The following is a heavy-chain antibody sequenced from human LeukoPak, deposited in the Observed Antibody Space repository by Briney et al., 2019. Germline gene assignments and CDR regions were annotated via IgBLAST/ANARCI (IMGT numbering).Heavy chain of an antibody. V-gene: IGHV2-5*02. CDR3: AHSPQYCSVTSCSYYFDY. Sequence: SGPTLVNPTQTLTLTCTFSGFSLSTSGVGVGWIRQPPGKALEWLALIYWDDDKRYSPSLKNRLTLTKDTSKNHVVLTMTNMDPVDTATYYCAHSPQYCSVTSCSYYFDYWGQGTLVTVSS. D-gene: IGHD2-2*01. CDR2: IYWDDDK. CDR1: GFSLSTSGVG. J-gene: IGHJ4*02.